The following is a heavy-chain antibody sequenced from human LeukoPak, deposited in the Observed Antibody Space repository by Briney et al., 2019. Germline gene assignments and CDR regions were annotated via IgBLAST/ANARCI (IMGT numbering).Heavy chain of an antibody. CDR2: IYSDSSA. V-gene: IGHV3-66*02. J-gene: IGHJ4*02. Sequence: GGSLRLSCAASGVTVNYNFMSWVRQAPGKGLEWVSVIYSDSSADYADSVKGRFTISRDDAQNTLYLQMNRLRAEDTAVYYCAKSTRWELRLVDYWGQGTLVTVSS. CDR1: GVTVNYNF. D-gene: IGHD1-26*01. CDR3: AKSTRWELRLVDY.